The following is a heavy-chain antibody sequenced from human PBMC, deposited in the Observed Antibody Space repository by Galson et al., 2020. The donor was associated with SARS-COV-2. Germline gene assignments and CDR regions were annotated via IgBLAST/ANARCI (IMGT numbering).Heavy chain of an antibody. CDR3: ERERPPRGPFDI. Sequence: GGSLRLSCTASGFTFSTYAMHWVRQAPGKGLEYVSAIGSTGISTYYANSVKGRFTISRDNSKNTVFLQMGSLRAEDMAVYYCERERPPRGPFDIWGQGTMVTVSS. J-gene: IGHJ3*02. V-gene: IGHV3-64*01. CDR1: GFTFSTYA. CDR2: IGSTGIST. D-gene: IGHD6-6*01.